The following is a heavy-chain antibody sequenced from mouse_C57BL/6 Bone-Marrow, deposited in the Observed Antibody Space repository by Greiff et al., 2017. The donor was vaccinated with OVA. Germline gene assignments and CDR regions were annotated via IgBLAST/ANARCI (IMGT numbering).Heavy chain of an antibody. Sequence: QVQLQQPGAELVKPGASVKLSCKASGYTFTSYWMHWVKQRPGQGLEWIGMIHPNSGSTNYNEKFKSKATLTVDKSSSTAYMQLSSLTSEDSSVYCCARGDGYYLFAYWGQGTLVTVSA. CDR2: IHPNSGST. J-gene: IGHJ3*01. CDR3: ARGDGYYLFAY. V-gene: IGHV1-64*01. D-gene: IGHD2-3*01. CDR1: GYTFTSYW.